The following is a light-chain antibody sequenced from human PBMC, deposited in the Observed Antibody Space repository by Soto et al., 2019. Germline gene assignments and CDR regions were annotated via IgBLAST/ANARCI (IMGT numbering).Light chain of an antibody. CDR3: QQRSEWPLT. CDR2: DAS. J-gene: IGKJ4*01. Sequence: EIVLTQSPATLSLSPGERVTLSCRASQSISRYLVWYQQKPGQAPRLLINDASNRATGIPARFSGSGSGTDFTLTISSLEPEDFAVYYCQQRSEWPLTFGGGTKVEIK. CDR1: QSISRY. V-gene: IGKV3-11*01.